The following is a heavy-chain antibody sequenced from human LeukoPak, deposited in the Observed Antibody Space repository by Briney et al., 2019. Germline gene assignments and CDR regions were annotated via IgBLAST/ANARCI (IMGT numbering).Heavy chain of an antibody. V-gene: IGHV3-23*01. CDR3: AQVDIAIVPGAVAEFFQN. CDR1: GFTFNNYA. Sequence: GGSLRLSCAASGFTFNNYAMSWVRQAPGKGLEWVSPLTGCGGRSDYADSVKGRFTISRDNSKNTLYVQMNSLRAEDTAVYFCAQVDIAIVPGAVAEFFQNWGQGTLVIVSS. CDR2: LTGCGGRS. J-gene: IGHJ1*01. D-gene: IGHD2-2*03.